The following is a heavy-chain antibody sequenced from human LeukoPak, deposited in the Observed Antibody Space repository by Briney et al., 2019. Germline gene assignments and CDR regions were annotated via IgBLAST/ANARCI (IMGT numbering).Heavy chain of an antibody. J-gene: IGHJ4*02. CDR2: IYYSGST. CDR1: GGSISSYY. CDR3: ARRTTYYDYVWGSYRSPHYFDY. Sequence: SETLSLTCTVSGGSISSYYWSWIRQPPGKGLEWIGSIYYSGSTNYNPSLKSRVTISVDTSKNQFSLKLSSVTAADTAVYYCARRTTYYDYVWGSYRSPHYFDYWGQGTLVTVSS. D-gene: IGHD3-16*02. V-gene: IGHV4-59*12.